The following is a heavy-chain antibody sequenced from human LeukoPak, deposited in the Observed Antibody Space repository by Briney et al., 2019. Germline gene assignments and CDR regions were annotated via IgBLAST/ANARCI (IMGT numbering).Heavy chain of an antibody. V-gene: IGHV4-39*01. J-gene: IGHJ6*03. CDR3: ARTVAGSWYYMDV. D-gene: IGHD6-19*01. CDR2: IHYTGST. CDR1: GGSISSSSYY. Sequence: SETLSLTCTVSGGSISSSSYYWGWIRQPPGKGLEWIGSIHYTGSTYYNPSLKSRVTISVDTSKNQFSLKLSSVTAADTAVYYCARTVAGSWYYMDVWGKGTTVTVSS.